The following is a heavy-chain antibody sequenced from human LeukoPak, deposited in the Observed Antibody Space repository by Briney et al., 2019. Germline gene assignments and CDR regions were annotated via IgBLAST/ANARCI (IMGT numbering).Heavy chain of an antibody. J-gene: IGHJ6*03. Sequence: GGSLRLSCAASGSTFSSYWMSWVRQAPGKGLEWVANIKQDGSEKYYVDSVKGRFTISRDNAKNSLYLQMNSLRAEDTAVYYCARGKRRGYSYGRPPYYYYYYMDVWGKGTTVTVSS. CDR2: IKQDGSEK. D-gene: IGHD5-18*01. CDR1: GSTFSSYW. CDR3: ARGKRRGYSYGRPPYYYYYYMDV. V-gene: IGHV3-7*01.